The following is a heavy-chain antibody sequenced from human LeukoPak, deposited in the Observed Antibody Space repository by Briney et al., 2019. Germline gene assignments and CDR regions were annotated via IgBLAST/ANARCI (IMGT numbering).Heavy chain of an antibody. V-gene: IGHV3-21*01. J-gene: IGHJ4*02. CDR3: ARDHPLGGDPY. CDR2: ISSSSGYI. CDR1: GFTFSSYA. Sequence: GGSLRLSCAASGFTFSSYAMSWVRQAPGKGLEWVSSISSSSGYIYYADSVKGRFTISRDNAKNSLYLQMNSLRAEDTAVYYCARDHPLGGDPYWGQGTLVTVSS. D-gene: IGHD3-10*01.